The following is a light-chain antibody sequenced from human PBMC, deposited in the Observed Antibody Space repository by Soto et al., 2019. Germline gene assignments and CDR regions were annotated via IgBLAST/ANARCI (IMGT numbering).Light chain of an antibody. V-gene: IGLV2-8*01. CDR3: GSHAGGDNLI. J-gene: IGLJ2*01. CDR2: EVT. Sequence: QSALTQPPSASGSPGQSVTISCTGTSSDFGGYNYVSWYQRHPGKAPKLMIYEVTKRPSGVPDRFSGSKSGNTASLTVSGLQPEDEAEYYCGSHAGGDNLIFGGGTKLTVL. CDR1: SSDFGGYNY.